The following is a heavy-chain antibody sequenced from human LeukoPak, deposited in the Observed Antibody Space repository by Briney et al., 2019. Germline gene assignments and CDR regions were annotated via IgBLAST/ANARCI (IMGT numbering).Heavy chain of an antibody. V-gene: IGHV4-4*07. Sequence: PSETLSLTCTVSGGSISSYYWSWIRQPAAKGLEWIGRIYTRGSTNYNPSLKSRVTMSVDTSKNQFSLKLSSVTAADTAVYYCARDSYCSGGSCYSGYYYYYYMDVWGKGTTVTISS. CDR2: IYTRGST. D-gene: IGHD2-15*01. CDR1: GGSISSYY. J-gene: IGHJ6*03. CDR3: ARDSYCSGGSCYSGYYYYYYMDV.